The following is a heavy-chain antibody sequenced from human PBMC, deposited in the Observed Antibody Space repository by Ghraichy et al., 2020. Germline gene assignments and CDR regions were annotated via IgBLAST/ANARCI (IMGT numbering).Heavy chain of an antibody. D-gene: IGHD3-3*01. V-gene: IGHV3-30*02. CDR3: AKAGDFWSGYYNPYYYYYYMDV. CDR2: IRYDGSNK. CDR1: GFTFSSYG. J-gene: IGHJ6*03. Sequence: GGSLRLSCAASGFTFSSYGMHWVRQAPGKGLEWVAFIRYDGSNKYYADSVKGRFTISRDSSKNTLYLQMNSLRAEDTAVYYCAKAGDFWSGYYNPYYYYYYMDVWGKGTTVTVSS.